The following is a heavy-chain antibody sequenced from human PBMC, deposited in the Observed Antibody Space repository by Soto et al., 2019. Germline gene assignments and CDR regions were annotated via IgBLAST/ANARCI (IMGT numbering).Heavy chain of an antibody. CDR2: ISGSGGST. V-gene: IGHV3-23*01. CDR3: AKDSVLIPAAMDWFDP. D-gene: IGHD2-2*01. J-gene: IGHJ5*02. Sequence: EVQLLESGGGLVQPGGSLRLSCAASGFTFSTYAMTWVRQAPGKGLQWGSAISGSGGSTYYADSVKGRFTISRDNSKNTRYLQMNSLSAEDTAVYYCAKDSVLIPAAMDWFDPWGQGTPVTVSS. CDR1: GFTFSTYA.